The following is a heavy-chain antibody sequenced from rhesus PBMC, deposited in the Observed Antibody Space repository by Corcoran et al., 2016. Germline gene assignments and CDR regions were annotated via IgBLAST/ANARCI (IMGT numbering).Heavy chain of an antibody. CDR3: VRVDRRAVIIDY. J-gene: IGHJ4*01. CDR2: IGGDTGST. Sequence: QVQLQESGPGLAKPSETLSLTCAVSGYSISSGYAWTWVRQPPGKGLEWIGFIGGDTGSTSYTPSLKSRVTISTDTSTNQFSLRLTSVTAADTALYYCVRVDRRAVIIDYWGQGVLVTVSS. CDR1: GYSISSGYA. V-gene: IGHV4-127*01. D-gene: IGHD2-39*01.